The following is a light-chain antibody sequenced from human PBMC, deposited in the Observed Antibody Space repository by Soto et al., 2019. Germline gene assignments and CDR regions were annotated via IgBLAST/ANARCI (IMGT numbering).Light chain of an antibody. Sequence: QSALTQPASVSGSPGHAITITCTGTSSDVGGYDYVSWYQQHPGKAPKLMIYDVSNRPSGVSNRFSGSKSGNTASLTISGLQAEDEADYYCSSYTNSSPYVFGTGTKV. V-gene: IGLV2-14*01. CDR2: DVS. CDR1: SSDVGGYDY. CDR3: SSYTNSSPYV. J-gene: IGLJ1*01.